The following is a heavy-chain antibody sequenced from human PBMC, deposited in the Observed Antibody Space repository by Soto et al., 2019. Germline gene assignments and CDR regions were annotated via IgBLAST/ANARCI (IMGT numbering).Heavy chain of an antibody. Sequence: QVQLVQSGAEVKKPGASVKVSCKASGYTFTSYGITWVRQAPGQGLEWRGWISAYNGNTNYAQKLQGRVTMTTDTSTSTAYMELRSLRSDDTAVYSCASSGYCSGGSCYRGWFDPWGKGTLVTVSS. V-gene: IGHV1-18*04. D-gene: IGHD2-15*01. CDR1: GYTFTSYG. CDR2: ISAYNGNT. J-gene: IGHJ5*02. CDR3: ASSGYCSGGSCYRGWFDP.